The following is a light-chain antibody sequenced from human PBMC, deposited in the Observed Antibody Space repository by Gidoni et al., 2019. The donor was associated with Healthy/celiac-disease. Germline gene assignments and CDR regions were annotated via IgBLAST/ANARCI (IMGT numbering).Light chain of an antibody. CDR2: DVS. CDR3: SSYTSSSTVV. J-gene: IGLJ2*01. Sequence: QSALTQPASGSGSPGQAIPISCTGTSRDVGGYKYVSWYQQHPGKAPKLMIYDVSNRPSGVSNRFSGSKSGNTASLTLSGLQAEDEADYYCSSYTSSSTVVFGGGTKLTVL. CDR1: SRDVGGYKY. V-gene: IGLV2-14*03.